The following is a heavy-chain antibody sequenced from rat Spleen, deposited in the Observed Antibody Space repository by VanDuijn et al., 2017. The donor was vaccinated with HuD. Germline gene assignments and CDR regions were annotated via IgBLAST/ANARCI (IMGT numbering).Heavy chain of an antibody. CDR1: GFTFSNYY. D-gene: IGHD1-4*01. J-gene: IGHJ4*01. CDR2: ISYEGSST. CDR3: ARQGINLMDA. V-gene: IGHV5-22*01. Sequence: EVQLVESDGGLVQPGRSLKLSCAASGFTFSNYYMAWVRQAPKKGLEWVASISYEGSSTYYGDSVKGRFTISRDNAKSTLYLQMNSLRSEDTATYYCARQGINLMDAWGQGASVTVSS.